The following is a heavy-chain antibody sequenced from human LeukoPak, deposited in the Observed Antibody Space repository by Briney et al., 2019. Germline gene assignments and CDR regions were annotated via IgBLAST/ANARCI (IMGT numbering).Heavy chain of an antibody. CDR1: GFTFSSYA. V-gene: IGHV3-23*01. Sequence: GGSLRLSCAASGFTFSSYAMSWVRQAPGKGLEWVSAISGSSGSTYYADSVKGRFTISRDNSKNTLYLQMNSLRAEDTAVYYCAKDGGWPNLMENWFDPWGQGTLVTVSS. CDR3: AKDGGWPNLMENWFDP. CDR2: ISGSSGST. D-gene: IGHD2-8*01. J-gene: IGHJ5*02.